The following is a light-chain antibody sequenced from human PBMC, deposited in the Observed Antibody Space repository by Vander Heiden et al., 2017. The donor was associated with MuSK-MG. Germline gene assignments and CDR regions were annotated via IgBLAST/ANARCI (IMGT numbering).Light chain of an antibody. CDR1: QDISNY. CDR3: QQYGNLPLT. CDR2: DAS. J-gene: IGKJ4*01. Sequence: DIQLPQSPSSLSASVGDRVTITCQASQDISNYLNWYQQKPGKAPKLLIYDASNLETGVPSRFSGSGSGTDFTFTISSLLPEDIATYYCQQYGNLPLTFGGGTKVEIK. V-gene: IGKV1-33*01.